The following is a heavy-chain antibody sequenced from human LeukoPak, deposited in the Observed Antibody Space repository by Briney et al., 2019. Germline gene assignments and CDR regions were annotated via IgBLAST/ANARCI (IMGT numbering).Heavy chain of an antibody. CDR1: GGSISSYY. J-gene: IGHJ3*02. V-gene: IGHV4-59*06. Sequence: PSETLSLTCTVSGGSISSYYWSWIRQHPGKGLEWIGYIYYSGSTYYNPSLKSRVTISVDTSKNQFSLKLSSVTAADTAVYYCARLGSSSWYDAFDIWGQGTMVTVSS. CDR3: ARLGSSSWYDAFDI. D-gene: IGHD6-13*01. CDR2: IYYSGST.